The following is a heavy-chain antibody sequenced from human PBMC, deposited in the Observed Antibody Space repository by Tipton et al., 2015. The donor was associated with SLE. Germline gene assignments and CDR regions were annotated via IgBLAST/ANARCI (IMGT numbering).Heavy chain of an antibody. V-gene: IGHV4-38-2*02. J-gene: IGHJ2*01. Sequence: LRLSCTVSGYSIRSGYYWGWIRQPPGKGLEWIGSIYHSGSTYYNPSLKSRVTISVDTSKNQFSLKRSSVTAADTAVYYCARSGHIVVVVLGYFDVWGRGTLVTVSS. CDR3: ARSGHIVVVVLGYFDV. CDR1: GYSIRSGYY. D-gene: IGHD2-21*01. CDR2: IYHSGST.